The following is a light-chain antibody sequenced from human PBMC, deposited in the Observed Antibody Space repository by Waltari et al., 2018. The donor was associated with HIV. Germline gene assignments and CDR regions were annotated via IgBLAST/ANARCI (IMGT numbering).Light chain of an antibody. CDR3: QAWDSSTGV. CDR1: RLGDKY. CDR2: QDN. V-gene: IGLV3-1*01. J-gene: IGLJ2*01. Sequence: SYELTQPPSVSVSPGQTASITCPGDRLGDKYACWYQQKPGQFPVLVIYQDNKRPSGIPERFSGSNSGNTATLTISGTQAMDEADYYCQAWDSSTGVFGGGTKLTVL.